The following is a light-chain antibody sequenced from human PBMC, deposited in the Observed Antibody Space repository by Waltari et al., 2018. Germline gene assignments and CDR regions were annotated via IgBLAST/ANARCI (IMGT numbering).Light chain of an antibody. Sequence: IVMTQSPDSLAVSLGERATLNCKSSQSLLYSSNHKNSLAWYQQKPGQPPKLLIYWASTRESGVPERFSGSGSGTEFTLTISSLQAEDVAVYYCQQYYITPPVTFGPGTKVDIK. CDR1: QSLLYSSNHKNS. V-gene: IGKV4-1*01. CDR2: WAS. CDR3: QQYYITPPVT. J-gene: IGKJ3*01.